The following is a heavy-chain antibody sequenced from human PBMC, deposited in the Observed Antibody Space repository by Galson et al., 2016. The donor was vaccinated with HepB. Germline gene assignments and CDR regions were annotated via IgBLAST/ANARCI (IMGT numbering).Heavy chain of an antibody. CDR1: GYNFLSYW. CDR3: ASAGQRATNPFEY. J-gene: IGHJ4*02. CDR2: IYPGDSDT. Sequence: QSGAEVKKPGEFLKISCKASGYNFLSYWIGWVRQMPGKGLEWMGIIYPGDSDTRYSPSFQGQVTISADKSISTTYLQWRSLKASDTSMYYCASAGQRATNPFEYWGQGTLVTASS. V-gene: IGHV5-51*01. D-gene: IGHD1-26*01.